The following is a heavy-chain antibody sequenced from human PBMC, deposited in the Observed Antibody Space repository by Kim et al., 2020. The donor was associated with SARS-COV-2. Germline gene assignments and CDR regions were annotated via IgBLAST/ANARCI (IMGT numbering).Heavy chain of an antibody. J-gene: IGHJ4*01. V-gene: IGHV4-39*01. CDR2: IFYSGST. D-gene: IGHD6-13*01. CDR3: ARHVIAEHFDY. Sequence: SETLSLTCTVSGGSISGSTSYWGWIRQPPGKGLEWIGSIFYSGSTYYNPSLRSRVTISVHTSTTQLSLKLNSVTAADTAVYYCARHVIAEHFDYWGHGTL. CDR1: GGSISGSTSY.